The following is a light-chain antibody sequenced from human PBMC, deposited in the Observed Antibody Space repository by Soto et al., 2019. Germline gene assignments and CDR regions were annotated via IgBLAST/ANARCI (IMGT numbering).Light chain of an antibody. V-gene: IGLV2-23*02. CDR3: CSYGGSRAV. J-gene: IGLJ7*01. CDR2: EVT. CDR1: SSDVGSHNL. Sequence: QSVLTQPASVSGSPGQSITISCTGTSSDVGSHNLVSWYQQHPGQAPKLMIYEVTKRPLGVSTRFSASKSGNTASLTISGXXXXXXADYYCCSYGGSRAVFGGGTQLTVL.